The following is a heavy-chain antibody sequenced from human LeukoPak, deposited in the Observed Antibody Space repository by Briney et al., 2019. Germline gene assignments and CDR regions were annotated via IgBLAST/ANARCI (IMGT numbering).Heavy chain of an antibody. V-gene: IGHV4-61*02. Sequence: SQTLSLTCTVSGGSISSGSYYGSWIRQPAGKGLEWIGRIYTSGSTNYNPSLKSRVTISVDTSKNQFSLKLSSVTAADTAVYYCASGIAADLYWGQGTLVTVSS. CDR1: GGSISSGSYY. CDR2: IYTSGST. J-gene: IGHJ4*02. CDR3: ASGIAADLY. D-gene: IGHD6-13*01.